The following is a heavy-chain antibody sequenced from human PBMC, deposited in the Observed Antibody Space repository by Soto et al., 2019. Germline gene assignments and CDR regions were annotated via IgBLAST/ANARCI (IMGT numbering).Heavy chain of an antibody. CDR2: MSFDGSKA. CDR3: ARGPPGVVPGAIGSGGMDV. V-gene: IGHV3-30*04. Sequence: QVQLVESGGGVVQPGRSLSLSCAASGFTLSSYAVHWVRQAPGKGLEWVAVMSFDGSKASHADSLKGRFTISRDNSKNTVSLQMNSLRVEASAVYYCARGPPGVVPGAIGSGGMDVWGQGTTVTVSS. D-gene: IGHD2-2*01. J-gene: IGHJ6*02. CDR1: GFTLSSYA.